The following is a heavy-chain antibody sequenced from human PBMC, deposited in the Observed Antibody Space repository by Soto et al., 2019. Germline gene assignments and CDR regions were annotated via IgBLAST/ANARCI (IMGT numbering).Heavy chain of an antibody. J-gene: IGHJ6*02. CDR1: GGSISSYY. CDR2: IYYSGST. Sequence: LTLTCTVSGGSISSYYWGWIRQPPGKGLEGSGYIYYSGSTNYNPSLKSRVTISVDTSKNQFSLKLSSVTAADTAVYYCAREYKDYDFWSGYRPLTSYGMDVWGQGTTVTVSS. CDR3: AREYKDYDFWSGYRPLTSYGMDV. D-gene: IGHD3-3*01. V-gene: IGHV4-59*01.